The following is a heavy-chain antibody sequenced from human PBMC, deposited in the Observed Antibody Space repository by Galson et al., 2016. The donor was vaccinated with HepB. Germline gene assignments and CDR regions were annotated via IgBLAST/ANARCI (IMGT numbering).Heavy chain of an antibody. CDR2: ISYDGKSE. Sequence: SLRLSCAASGFTFSNYGIHWVRQAPGKGLEWVALISYDGKSESHADSVKGRVTISRDNSKNTLYLQTHSLRGEDTAVYYCAKGRWDFDSWGQGTLVTVSS. V-gene: IGHV3-30*18. D-gene: IGHD5-24*01. CDR3: AKGRWDFDS. CDR1: GFTFSNYG. J-gene: IGHJ4*02.